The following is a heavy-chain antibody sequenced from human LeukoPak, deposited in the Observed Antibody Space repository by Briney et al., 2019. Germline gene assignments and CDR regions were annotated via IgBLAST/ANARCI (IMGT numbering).Heavy chain of an antibody. CDR2: IYYSGST. Sequence: SETLSLTCTVSGGSISSYYWSWIRQPPGKGLEWIGYIYYSGSTNYNPSLKSRVTISVDTSKNQFSLKLSSVTAADTAVYYCARVRGLLNWFDPWGQGTLVTVSS. J-gene: IGHJ5*02. CDR1: GGSISSYY. CDR3: ARVRGLLNWFDP. V-gene: IGHV4-59*08. D-gene: IGHD3-10*01.